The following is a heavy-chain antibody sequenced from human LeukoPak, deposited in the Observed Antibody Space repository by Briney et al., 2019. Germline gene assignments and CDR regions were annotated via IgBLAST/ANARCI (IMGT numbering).Heavy chain of an antibody. Sequence: GGSLRLSCAASGFTFSSYAMPWVRQAPGKGLEYVSAISSNGGSTYYANSVKGRFTISRDNSKNTLYLQMGSLRAEDMAVYYCARDGGGSGYSYGYSYFDYWGQGTLVTVSS. CDR3: ARDGGGSGYSYGYSYFDY. J-gene: IGHJ4*02. V-gene: IGHV3-64*01. CDR2: ISSNGGST. CDR1: GFTFSSYA. D-gene: IGHD5-18*01.